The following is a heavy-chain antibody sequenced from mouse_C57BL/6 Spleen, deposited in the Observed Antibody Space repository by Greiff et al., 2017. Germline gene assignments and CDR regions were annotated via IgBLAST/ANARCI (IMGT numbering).Heavy chain of an antibody. Sequence: QVQLQQSGAELMKPGASVKLSCKATGYTFTGYWIEWVKQRPGHGLEWIGEILPGSGSTNYNEKFKGKATFTADTSSNTAYMQLSSLTTEDSAIYYCARPGITTVVANWYFDVWGTGTTVTVSS. CDR3: ARPGITTVVANWYFDV. J-gene: IGHJ1*03. CDR1: GYTFTGYW. V-gene: IGHV1-9*01. CDR2: ILPGSGST. D-gene: IGHD1-1*01.